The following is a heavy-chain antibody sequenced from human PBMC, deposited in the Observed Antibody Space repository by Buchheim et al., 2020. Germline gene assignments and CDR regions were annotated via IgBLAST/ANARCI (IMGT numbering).Heavy chain of an antibody. D-gene: IGHD1-26*01. CDR3: AKARSGRFFDY. J-gene: IGHJ4*02. CDR2: IGGSGGTT. Sequence: EVQLLESGGGLVQPGGSLRLSCAASGFTFSSYAMNWVRQAPGKGLEWVSDIGGSGGTTYYADSVNGRFTISRDNSNNTLYLQMNSLRAEDTAIYYCAKARSGRFFDYWGQGAL. V-gene: IGHV3-23*01. CDR1: GFTFSSYA.